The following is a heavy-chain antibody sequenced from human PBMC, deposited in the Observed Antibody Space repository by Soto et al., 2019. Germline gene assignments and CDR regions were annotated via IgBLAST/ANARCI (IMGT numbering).Heavy chain of an antibody. CDR3: ARIPSMYYYYYGMDV. CDR1: GFSLSTSGMC. Sequence: SGPTLVNPTQTLTLTCTFSGFSLSTSGMCVSWIRQPPGKALEWLALIDWDDDKYYSTSLKTRLTISKDTSKNQVVLTMTNMDPVDTATYYCARIPSMYYYYYGMDVWGQGTTVTVSS. D-gene: IGHD6-6*01. CDR2: IDWDDDK. J-gene: IGHJ6*02. V-gene: IGHV2-70*01.